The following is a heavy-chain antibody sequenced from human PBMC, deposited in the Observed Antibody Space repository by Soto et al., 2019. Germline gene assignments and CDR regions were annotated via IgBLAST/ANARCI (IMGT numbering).Heavy chain of an antibody. CDR3: VKDALTGDSYNPHFGY. J-gene: IGHJ4*02. CDR1: GFIFSSYA. CDR2: ISSNGGIT. Sequence: GSLRLSCSASGFIFSSYAMHWVRQTPGTGLEYVSAISSNGGITYYADSVKGRFTISRDNSKNTLYLQMSSLRAEDAALYYCVKDALTGDSYNPHFGYWGQGP. D-gene: IGHD6-13*01. V-gene: IGHV3-64D*06.